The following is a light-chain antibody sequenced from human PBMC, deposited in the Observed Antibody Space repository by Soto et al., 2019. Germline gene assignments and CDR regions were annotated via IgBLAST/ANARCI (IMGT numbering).Light chain of an antibody. V-gene: IGLV1-44*01. Sequence: QSVLTQPPSASGTPGQTIAISCSGGSSNIGSHTVNWYQQLPGTAPRRLIYSNTQRPSGVPDRFSGSKSGTSASLAISGLQSEYEGDYYCAAWDDSLNGLVFGGGTKLTVL. J-gene: IGLJ3*02. CDR2: SNT. CDR1: SSNIGSHT. CDR3: AAWDDSLNGLV.